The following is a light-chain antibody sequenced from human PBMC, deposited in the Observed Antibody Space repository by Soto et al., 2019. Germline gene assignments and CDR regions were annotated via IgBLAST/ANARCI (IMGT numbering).Light chain of an antibody. V-gene: IGKV3-11*01. CDR3: QQRNVWPPVT. Sequence: IVLTQSPATLSLSPGERATLPCRASPSVTNYLAWYQQRPGQAPRLLIFGAFNRATGIPARFSGSGSGTDFTLTISSLEPEDSAVYYCQQRNVWPPVTFGQGTRLEIK. CDR2: GAF. J-gene: IGKJ5*01. CDR1: PSVTNY.